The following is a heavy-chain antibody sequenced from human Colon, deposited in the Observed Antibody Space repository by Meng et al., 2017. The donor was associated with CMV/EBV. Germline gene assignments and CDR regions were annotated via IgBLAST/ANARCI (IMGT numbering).Heavy chain of an antibody. D-gene: IGHD1-7*01. J-gene: IGHJ6*02. Sequence: GGSLRLSCAASGFTFSSYGMNWVRQAPGRGLEWVASIVTTGSAVYYADSVKGRFTISRDNAENSLYLQMDSLRVEDTAVYYCANQMPWNYYHGMNLWGQGTTVTVSS. V-gene: IGHV3-21*01. CDR1: GFTFSSYG. CDR3: ANQMPWNYYHGMNL. CDR2: IVTTGSAV.